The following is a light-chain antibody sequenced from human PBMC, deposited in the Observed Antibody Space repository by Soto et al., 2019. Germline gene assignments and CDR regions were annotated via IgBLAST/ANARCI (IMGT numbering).Light chain of an antibody. CDR2: GAS. J-gene: IGKJ4*01. V-gene: IGKV3-15*01. CDR1: QSVTSN. Sequence: EIVLPPSPGTLSLSPGEGATLSCRASQSVTSNLAWYQQKPGQAPRLLIYGASARATGMPARFSGSGSGTEFTLTISSLQSEDFAVYYCQQYNNWPLTFGGGTKVDIK. CDR3: QQYNNWPLT.